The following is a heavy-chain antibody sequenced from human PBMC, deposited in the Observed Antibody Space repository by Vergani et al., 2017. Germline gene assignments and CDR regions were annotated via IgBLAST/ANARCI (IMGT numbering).Heavy chain of an antibody. CDR2: ISGSGGST. CDR3: AKTSLVVVMDAFDI. Sequence: VQLVESGGGVVQPGESLRLSCAASGFPFSTYGMHWVRQAPGKGLEWVSAISGSGGSTYYADSVKGRFTISRDNSKNTLYLQMNSLRAEDTAVYYCAKTSLVVVMDAFDIWGQGTMVTVSS. D-gene: IGHD3-22*01. CDR1: GFPFSTYG. J-gene: IGHJ3*02. V-gene: IGHV3-23*04.